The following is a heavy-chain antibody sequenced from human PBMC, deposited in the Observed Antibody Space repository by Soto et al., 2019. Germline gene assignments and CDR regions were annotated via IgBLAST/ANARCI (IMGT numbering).Heavy chain of an antibody. V-gene: IGHV4-4*09. CDR1: GGSLTGQH. CDR3: ASYIEGNGGHGS. CDR2: IVNSGIA. J-gene: IGHJ4*02. Sequence: QVQLQESGPGLVKPSETLSLTCAVSGGSLTGQHWSWIRQPPGKGLEWIGQIVNSGIARYNPSLQSRVAISIDTSKKHFALRLSSVTAAYAAVYSCASYIEGNGGHGSWGQGHLVTVSS. D-gene: IGHD4-17*01.